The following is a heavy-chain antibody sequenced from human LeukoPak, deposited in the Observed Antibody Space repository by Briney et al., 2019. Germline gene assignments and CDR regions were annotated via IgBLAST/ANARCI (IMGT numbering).Heavy chain of an antibody. CDR3: AARLLWFGEPDY. Sequence: GASVKVSCKASGFTFTSSAMQWVRQARGQRLEWIGWIVVGSGNTNYAQKFQERVTITRDMSTSTAYMELSSLRSEDTAVYYCAARLLWFGEPDYWGQGTLVTVSS. CDR2: IVVGSGNT. J-gene: IGHJ4*02. V-gene: IGHV1-58*02. D-gene: IGHD3-10*01. CDR1: GFTFTSSA.